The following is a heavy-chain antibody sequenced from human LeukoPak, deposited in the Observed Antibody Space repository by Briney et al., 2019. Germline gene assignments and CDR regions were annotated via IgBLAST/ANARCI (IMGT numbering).Heavy chain of an antibody. D-gene: IGHD6-13*01. CDR1: GFTFDDYA. CDR2: ISWDGDTT. CDR3: AKDGYSSSGYYMDV. J-gene: IGHJ6*03. V-gene: IGHV3-43D*03. Sequence: PRGSLRLSCAASGFTFDDYAMHWVRQAPGKGLEWVSLISWDGDTTHYADSVKGRFTISRDNSKNSLYLQMNSLRAEDTALYYCAKDGYSSSGYYMDVWGKGTTVTVSS.